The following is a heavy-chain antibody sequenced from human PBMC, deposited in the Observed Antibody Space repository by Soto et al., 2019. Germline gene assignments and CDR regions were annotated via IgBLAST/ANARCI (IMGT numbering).Heavy chain of an antibody. CDR2: ISAYNGNT. V-gene: IGHV1-18*01. CDR1: GYTFTSYG. D-gene: IGHD2-2*01. CDR3: ARDGGADIVVVPAATGRSYYYYYGMDV. Sequence: GASVKVSCKASGYTFTSYGISWVRQAPGQGLEWMGWISAYNGNTNYAQKLQGRVTMTTDTSTSTAYMEPRSLRSDDTAVCYCARDGGADIVVVPAATGRSYYYYYGMDVWGQGTTVTVSS. J-gene: IGHJ6*02.